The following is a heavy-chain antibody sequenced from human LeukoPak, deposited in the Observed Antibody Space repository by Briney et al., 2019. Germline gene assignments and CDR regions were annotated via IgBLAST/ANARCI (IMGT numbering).Heavy chain of an antibody. J-gene: IGHJ4*02. D-gene: IGHD5-12*01. V-gene: IGHV4-34*01. CDR2: INHSGST. CDR3: ARLGIVAHALFDY. Sequence: SETLSLTCAVYGGSFSGYYWSWIRQPPGKGLEWIGEINHSGSTNYKPSLKSRVTISVDTSKNQFSLKLSSVTAADTAVYYCARLGIVAHALFDYWGQGTLVTVSS. CDR1: GGSFSGYY.